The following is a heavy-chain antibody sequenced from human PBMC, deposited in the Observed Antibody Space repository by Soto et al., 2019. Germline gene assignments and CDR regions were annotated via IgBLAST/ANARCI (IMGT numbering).Heavy chain of an antibody. Sequence: ASVKVSCKASGYKFINHYMHWVRQVPGVGLEWMGIINPNGGGTDYSQKFQGRVTMTRGTFANTVHMELSSLRSEDTGVYFCARDSSASATSYSFDNWGQGTLVTVSS. CDR3: ARDSSASATSYSFDN. CDR2: INPNGGGT. J-gene: IGHJ4*02. D-gene: IGHD6-25*01. V-gene: IGHV1-46*01. CDR1: GYKFINHY.